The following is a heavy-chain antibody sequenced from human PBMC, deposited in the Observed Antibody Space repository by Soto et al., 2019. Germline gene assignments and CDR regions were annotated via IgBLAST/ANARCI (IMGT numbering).Heavy chain of an antibody. V-gene: IGHV4-4*02. CDR3: ARDRLRDHQSSVAGS. CDR2: IYHSGST. D-gene: IGHD6-19*01. CDR1: GGSISSSNW. J-gene: IGHJ4*02. Sequence: QVQLQESGPGLVKPSGTLSLTCAVSGGSISSSNWWSWVRQPPGKGLEWIGEIYHSGSTNYNPSLKSRGTISVDKSKNQFSRKLSSVTAADTAVYYCARDRLRDHQSSVAGSWGQGTLVTVSS.